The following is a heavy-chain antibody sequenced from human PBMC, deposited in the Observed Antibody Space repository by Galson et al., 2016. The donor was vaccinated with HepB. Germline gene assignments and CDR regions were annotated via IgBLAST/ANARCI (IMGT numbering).Heavy chain of an antibody. V-gene: IGHV3-30-3*01. Sequence: SLRLSCAASGFISSHHALHWVRQAPGKGLQWVAVISFDGSNTYYADSVRGRFTISRDNSKNTVYLQMNRVRPEDTGLYYCARDLTYSGYVWYFDQWGQGALVTVS. D-gene: IGHD5-12*01. CDR3: ARDLTYSGYVWYFDQ. CDR2: ISFDGSNT. CDR1: GFISSHHA. J-gene: IGHJ4*02.